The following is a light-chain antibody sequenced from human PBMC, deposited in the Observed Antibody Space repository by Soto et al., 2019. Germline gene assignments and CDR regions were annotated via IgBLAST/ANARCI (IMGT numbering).Light chain of an antibody. CDR1: QNIRIY. J-gene: IGKJ5*01. CDR2: GAS. V-gene: IGKV1-39*01. Sequence: DIQMTQSPSSLSASVGDRVTITCRASQNIRIYLNWFQQKPGKAPNLLIYGASSLQSGVPSRFSGSRSGTDFTLTINSLQPEDFATYFCQQSYSTPITFGQGTRLEIK. CDR3: QQSYSTPIT.